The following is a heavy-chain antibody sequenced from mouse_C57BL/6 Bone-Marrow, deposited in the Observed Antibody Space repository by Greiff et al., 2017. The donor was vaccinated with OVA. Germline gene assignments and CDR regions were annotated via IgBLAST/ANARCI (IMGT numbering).Heavy chain of an antibody. D-gene: IGHD1-1*01. Sequence: QVQLQQSGAELVRPGSSVKLSCKASGYTFTSYWMHCVKQRPIQGLEWIGNIDPSDSETHYNQKFKDKATLTVDKSSSTAYMQLSSLTSEDSAVYYCARFYYGSSYGNFDVWGTGTTVTVSS. CDR3: ARFYYGSSYGNFDV. J-gene: IGHJ1*03. V-gene: IGHV1-52*01. CDR1: GYTFTSYW. CDR2: IDPSDSET.